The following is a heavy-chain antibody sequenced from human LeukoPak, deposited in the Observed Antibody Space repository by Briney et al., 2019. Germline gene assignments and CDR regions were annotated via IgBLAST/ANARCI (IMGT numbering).Heavy chain of an antibody. CDR3: ARDRPYYDFWSGYNGYYYYMDV. CDR1: GFTFDDYG. Sequence: GGSLRLSCAASGFTFDDYGMSWVRQAPGKGLEWVSGINWNGGSTGYADSVKGRFTISRDNAKNSLYLQMNSLRAEDTAVYYCARDRPYYDFWSGYNGYYYYMDVWGKGTTVTVSS. V-gene: IGHV3-20*04. J-gene: IGHJ6*03. D-gene: IGHD3-3*01. CDR2: INWNGGST.